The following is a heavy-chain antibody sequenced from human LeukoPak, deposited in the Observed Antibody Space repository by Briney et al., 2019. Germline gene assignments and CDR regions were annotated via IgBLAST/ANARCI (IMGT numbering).Heavy chain of an antibody. V-gene: IGHV3-64D*09. Sequence: GGSLRLSCSASGFTFSSYAMHWVRQAPGKGQEYVSAISSNGGSTYYADSVKGRFTISRDNSKNTLYLQMSSLRAEDTAVYYCVKALIDYWGQGTLVTVSS. J-gene: IGHJ4*02. D-gene: IGHD3-22*01. CDR1: GFTFSSYA. CDR3: VKALIDY. CDR2: ISSNGGST.